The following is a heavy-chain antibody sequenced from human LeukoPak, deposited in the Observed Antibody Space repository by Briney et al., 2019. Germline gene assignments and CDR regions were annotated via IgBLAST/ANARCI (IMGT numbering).Heavy chain of an antibody. Sequence: SQTLSLTCTVSGGSISSGGYYWSWIRQPPGKGLEWIGYIYYSGSTNYNPSLKSRVTISVDTSKNQFSLKLSSVTAADTAVYYCASLTIAVAGAPFDYWGQGTLVTVSS. CDR1: GGSISSGGYY. CDR3: ASLTIAVAGAPFDY. CDR2: IYYSGST. J-gene: IGHJ4*02. V-gene: IGHV4-61*08. D-gene: IGHD6-19*01.